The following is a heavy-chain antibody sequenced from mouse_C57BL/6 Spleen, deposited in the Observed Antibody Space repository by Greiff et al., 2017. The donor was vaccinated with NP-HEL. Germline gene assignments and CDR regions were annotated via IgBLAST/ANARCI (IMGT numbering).Heavy chain of an antibody. J-gene: IGHJ2*01. Sequence: EVKLVESGGGLVKPGGSLKLSCAASGFTFSSYAMSWVRQTPEKRLEWVATISDGGSYTYYPDNVKGRFTISGDNAKNNLYLQMSHLKSEDTAMYYCARGLYYFDYWGQGTTLTVSS. CDR2: ISDGGSYT. CDR1: GFTFSSYA. CDR3: ARGLYYFDY. V-gene: IGHV5-4*03.